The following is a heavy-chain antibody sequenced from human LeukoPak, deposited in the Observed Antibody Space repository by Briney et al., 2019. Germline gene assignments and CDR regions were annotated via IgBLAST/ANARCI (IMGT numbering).Heavy chain of an antibody. Sequence: GGSLRLSCAASGFTFSSYGTHWVRQAPGKGLEWVAVISYDGSNKYYADSVKGRFTISRDNSKNTLYLQMNSLRAEDTAVYYCAKDQSPITFGGVIVHYYYYYGMDVWGQGTTVTVSS. J-gene: IGHJ6*02. D-gene: IGHD3-16*02. V-gene: IGHV3-30*18. CDR1: GFTFSSYG. CDR2: ISYDGSNK. CDR3: AKDQSPITFGGVIVHYYYYYGMDV.